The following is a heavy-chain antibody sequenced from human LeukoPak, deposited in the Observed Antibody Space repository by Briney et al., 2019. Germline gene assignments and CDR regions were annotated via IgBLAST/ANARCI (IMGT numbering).Heavy chain of an antibody. CDR2: INHSGST. V-gene: IGHV4-34*01. D-gene: IGHD2-2*01. CDR1: GGSFSGYY. Sequence: PSETLSLTCAVYGGSFSGYYWSWIRQPPGKGLEWIGEINHSGSTNYNPSLKSRVTISVDTSKNQFSLKLSSVTAADTAVYYCARHCSSTSCVDYWGQGTLVTVSS. CDR3: ARHCSSTSCVDY. J-gene: IGHJ4*02.